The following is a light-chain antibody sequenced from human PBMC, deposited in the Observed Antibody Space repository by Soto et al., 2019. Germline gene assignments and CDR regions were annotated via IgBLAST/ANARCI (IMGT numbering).Light chain of an antibody. CDR3: QQYGTSPPRT. CDR1: QSVSNNF. Sequence: EIVLTQSPGTLSLSPGERATLSCRASQSVSNNFLAWYQQKPGQAPSLLVYDAANRPTGIPDRFSGSGSGTDFTLTISRLEPEDFGVYYCQQYGTSPPRTFGQGTKVHIK. CDR2: DAA. V-gene: IGKV3-20*01. J-gene: IGKJ1*01.